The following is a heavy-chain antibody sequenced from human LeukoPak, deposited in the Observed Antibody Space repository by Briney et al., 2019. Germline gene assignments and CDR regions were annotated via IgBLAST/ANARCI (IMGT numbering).Heavy chain of an antibody. CDR3: ARVWSGSYFDS. J-gene: IGHJ4*02. CDR2: IYQSGIT. Sequence: PSETLSLTCNVSGYSITNGFYWGWIRQPPGKGLEWIGSIYQSGITYYNPSLKSRVTLSVDTSKNQFSLKLNSVSAADSAIYYCARVWSGSYFDSWGQGTLLTVSS. CDR1: GYSITNGFY. D-gene: IGHD2-8*02. V-gene: IGHV4-38-2*02.